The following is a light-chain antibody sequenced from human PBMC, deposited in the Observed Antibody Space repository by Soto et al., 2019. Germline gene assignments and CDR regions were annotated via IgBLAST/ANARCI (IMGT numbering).Light chain of an antibody. CDR1: SSSIGNNY. Sequence: QTVVTQPPSVSAAPGQKVTISCSGSSSSIGNNYVSWYQQLPGTAPKLLIYANNQRPSGIPDRFSGSKSGTSATLGVTGLQTGDEADCYCATWDSSLSAVVFGGGTKLTVL. CDR2: ANN. CDR3: ATWDSSLSAVV. J-gene: IGLJ3*02. V-gene: IGLV1-51*02.